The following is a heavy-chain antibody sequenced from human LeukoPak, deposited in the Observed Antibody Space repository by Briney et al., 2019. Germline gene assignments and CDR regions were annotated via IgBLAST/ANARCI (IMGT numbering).Heavy chain of an antibody. CDR1: GGSFSGYY. CDR3: ARALGYCSGGSCYSGLGY. V-gene: IGHV4-59*01. Sequence: SETLSLTCAVYGGSFSGYYWSWIRQPPGKGLEWIGYIYYSGSTNYNPSLKSRVTISVDTSKNQFSLRLSSVTAADTAVYYCARALGYCSGGSCYSGLGYWGQGTLVTVSS. D-gene: IGHD2-15*01. CDR2: IYYSGST. J-gene: IGHJ4*02.